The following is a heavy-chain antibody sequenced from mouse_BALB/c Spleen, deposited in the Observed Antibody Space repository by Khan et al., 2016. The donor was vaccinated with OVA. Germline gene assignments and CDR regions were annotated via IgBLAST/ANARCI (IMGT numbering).Heavy chain of an antibody. V-gene: IGHV3-1*02. Sequence: VQLQQSGPDLVKPSQSLSLTCTVTGYSITSGYSWHWIRQFPGNKLEWMAYIYFSGSINYNPSLKSRISVTRDTPKNQFFLQLNSVTSEDTATYYCARDGNYMDYWGQGTSVTVSS. CDR3: ARDGNYMDY. CDR1: GYSITSGYS. D-gene: IGHD2-1*01. J-gene: IGHJ4*01. CDR2: IYFSGSI.